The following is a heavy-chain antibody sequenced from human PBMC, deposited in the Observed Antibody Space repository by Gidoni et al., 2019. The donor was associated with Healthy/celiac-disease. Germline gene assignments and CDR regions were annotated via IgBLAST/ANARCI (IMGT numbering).Heavy chain of an antibody. CDR1: GFTVSSYA. Sequence: EVQLLESGGGLVQPGGYLRLSCAASGFTVSSYARSWVRQAPGKGLEWVSAISGSGGSTYSADSVKGRFTISRDNSKNTLYLQMNSLRAEDTAVYYCAKDRAFDIWGQGTMVTVSS. CDR2: ISGSGGST. J-gene: IGHJ3*02. CDR3: AKDRAFDI. V-gene: IGHV3-23*01.